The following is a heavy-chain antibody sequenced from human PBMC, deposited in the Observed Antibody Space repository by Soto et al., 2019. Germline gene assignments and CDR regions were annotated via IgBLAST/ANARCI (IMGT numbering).Heavy chain of an antibody. J-gene: IGHJ4*02. CDR1: GFTFTNLG. CDR3: AREDSIIIPAVADV. Sequence: GGSLRLSCEVSGFTFTNLGINWVRQAPGKGLEWVSSVSKSDYTYYSESVKGRFTISRDNAKNSVSLQMNNLRAEDTAVYYCAREDSIIIPAVADVWGQGTQVTVSS. D-gene: IGHD3-10*01. V-gene: IGHV3-21*04. CDR2: VSKSDYT.